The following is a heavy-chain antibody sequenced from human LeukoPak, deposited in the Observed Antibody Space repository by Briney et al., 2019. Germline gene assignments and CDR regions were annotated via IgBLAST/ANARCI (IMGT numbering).Heavy chain of an antibody. J-gene: IGHJ6*02. CDR2: ISYNGNDK. V-gene: IGHV3-30*03. D-gene: IGHD3-22*01. Sequence: GGSLRLSCAASGFTFSTYGMHWVRQAPGKGLEWVAVISYNGNDKYYADSVKGRFTISRDNFKNTLYLQMTSLRAEDTAVYYCARGLYDSSVYDPYYSYHGMDVWGQGTTVTASS. CDR3: ARGLYDSSVYDPYYSYHGMDV. CDR1: GFTFSTYG.